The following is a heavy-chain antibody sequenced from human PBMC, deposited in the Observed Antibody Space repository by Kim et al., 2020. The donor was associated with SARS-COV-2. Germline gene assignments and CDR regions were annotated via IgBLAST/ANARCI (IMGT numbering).Heavy chain of an antibody. CDR3: ARDLSTGLPGGFDY. D-gene: IGHD1-1*01. J-gene: IGHJ4*02. Sequence: ADAVKCRLTISRDNARDSLYLQMNSLRAEDTAMYYCARDLSTGLPGGFDYWGPGTLVTVSS. V-gene: IGHV3-21*01.